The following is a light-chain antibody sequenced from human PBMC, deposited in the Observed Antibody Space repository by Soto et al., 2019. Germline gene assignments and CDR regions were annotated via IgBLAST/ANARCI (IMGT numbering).Light chain of an antibody. CDR1: QSIRTF. V-gene: IGKV1-39*01. Sequence: DIPMTQSPSSLSASVGDRVSVTCRASQSIRTFLKWYQQRPREAPKLLIYAASRLQSGVPSRFSGSGSGADFTLTIGSLQPEDFATYYCQQSYTTPRTFGQGTKVEVK. CDR3: QQSYTTPRT. J-gene: IGKJ1*01. CDR2: AAS.